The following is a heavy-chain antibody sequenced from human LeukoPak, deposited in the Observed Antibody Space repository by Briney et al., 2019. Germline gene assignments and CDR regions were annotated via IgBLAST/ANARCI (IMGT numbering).Heavy chain of an antibody. Sequence: PGWSLRLSCEASGLTFRTYAMHWVRQAPGKGLEWLTVISYDGNKKQYADSVKGRFTISRDNSKNTLYLQMNSLRAEDTAVYYCARGARKGDDYGGFFDYWGQGTLVTVSS. V-gene: IGHV3-30*04. CDR1: GLTFRTYA. D-gene: IGHD4-23*01. CDR3: ARGARKGDDYGGFFDY. CDR2: ISYDGNKK. J-gene: IGHJ4*02.